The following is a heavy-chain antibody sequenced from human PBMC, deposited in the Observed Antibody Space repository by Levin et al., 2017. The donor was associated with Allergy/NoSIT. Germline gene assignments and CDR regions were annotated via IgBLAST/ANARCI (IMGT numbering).Heavy chain of an antibody. CDR1: EFTVINNY. CDR3: ARDGGVTVPGDY. Sequence: QPGGSLRLSCEASEFTVINNYMRWVRQAPGKGLEWVSHIYSGGQTDYADSVKGRFTISRDNSKNTLFLQMNSLRTEDTALYYCARDGGVTVPGDYWGQGTLVTVSS. V-gene: IGHV3-66*01. CDR2: IYSGGQT. D-gene: IGHD6-19*01. J-gene: IGHJ4*02.